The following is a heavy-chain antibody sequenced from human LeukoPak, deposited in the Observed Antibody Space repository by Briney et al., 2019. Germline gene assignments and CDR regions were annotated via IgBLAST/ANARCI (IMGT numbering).Heavy chain of an antibody. CDR1: GGSISSGGYY. V-gene: IGHV4-31*03. D-gene: IGHD6-13*01. CDR2: IYYSGST. Sequence: SETLSLTCTVSGGSISSGGYYWSWIRQHPGKSLEWIGYIYYSGSTYYNPSLKSRVTISVDTSKNQFSLKLSSVTAADTAVYYCARALTIAAAAYFDYWGQGTLVTVSS. J-gene: IGHJ4*02. CDR3: ARALTIAAAAYFDY.